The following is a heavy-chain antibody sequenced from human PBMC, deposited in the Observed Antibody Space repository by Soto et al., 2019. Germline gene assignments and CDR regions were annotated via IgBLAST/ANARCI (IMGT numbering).Heavy chain of an antibody. CDR2: IKWNGGNT. D-gene: IGHD3-22*01. Sequence: GGSLRLSCAASGFTFDDYGMSCVRQAPGKGLEWVSGIKWNGGNTGYADSVKGRFTISRDNAKNSLYLQMNSLRAEDTALYYCARGHDTSETPFDYWGRGILVTVSS. V-gene: IGHV3-20*04. CDR3: ARGHDTSETPFDY. J-gene: IGHJ4*02. CDR1: GFTFDDYG.